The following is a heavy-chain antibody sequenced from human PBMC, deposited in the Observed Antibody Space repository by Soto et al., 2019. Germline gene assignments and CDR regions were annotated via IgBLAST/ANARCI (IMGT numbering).Heavy chain of an antibody. J-gene: IGHJ6*02. CDR3: ARGGFVVVGLSYYYGMDV. CDR1: GYTFTSYY. V-gene: IGHV1-46*01. CDR2: INPSGGST. Sequence: SVKVSCKASGYTFTSYYMHWVRQAPGQGLEWMGIINPSGGSTSYAQKFQGRVTMTRDTSTSTVYMELSSLRSEDTAVYYCARGGFVVVGLSYYYGMDVWCQGTTVTVSS. D-gene: IGHD2-21*01.